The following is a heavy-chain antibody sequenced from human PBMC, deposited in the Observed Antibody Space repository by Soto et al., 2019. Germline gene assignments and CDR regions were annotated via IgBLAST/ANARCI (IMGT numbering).Heavy chain of an antibody. J-gene: IGHJ4*02. CDR3: ARDSPPSDY. Sequence: QVQLVQSGAEVKKPGASVKVSCKASGYTSSSYAITWVRQAPGQGLEWMAWISAYSGNTNYAQKFQGRVTMTTDTSTNTAYIEPRSLSSNDTAVYYCARDSPPSDYWGQGTLVTVSS. CDR1: GYTSSSYA. CDR2: ISAYSGNT. V-gene: IGHV1-18*01.